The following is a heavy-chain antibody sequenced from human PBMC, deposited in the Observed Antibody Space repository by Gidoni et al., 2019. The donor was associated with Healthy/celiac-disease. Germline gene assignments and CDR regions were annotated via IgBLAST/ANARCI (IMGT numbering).Heavy chain of an antibody. D-gene: IGHD3-3*01. Sequence: QVQLVQSGAEVKKPGASVKVSCKASGYTFTSYGISWVRQAPGQGLEWMGWISAYNGNTNYAQKLQGRVTMTTDTSTSTAYMELRSLRSDDTAVYYCARAPSTYYDFWSGNYVFDYWGQGTLVTVSS. V-gene: IGHV1-18*01. CDR3: ARAPSTYYDFWSGNYVFDY. J-gene: IGHJ4*02. CDR2: ISAYNGNT. CDR1: GYTFTSYG.